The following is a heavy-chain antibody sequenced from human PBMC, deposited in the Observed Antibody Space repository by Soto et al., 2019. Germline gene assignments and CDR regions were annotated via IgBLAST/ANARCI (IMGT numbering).Heavy chain of an antibody. V-gene: IGHV1-8*01. Sequence: ASVKVSCKASGYTFTSYDINWVRQATGQGLEWMGWINPNSGNTGYAQKFQGRVTMTRNTSTSTAYMELSSLRSEDTAVYYCATEVRDYDRRVFDYWGQGTLVPVSS. D-gene: IGHD3-22*01. CDR2: INPNSGNT. CDR3: ATEVRDYDRRVFDY. CDR1: GYTFTSYD. J-gene: IGHJ4*02.